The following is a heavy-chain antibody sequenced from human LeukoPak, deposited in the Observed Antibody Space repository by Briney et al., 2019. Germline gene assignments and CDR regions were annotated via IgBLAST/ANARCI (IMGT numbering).Heavy chain of an antibody. Sequence: GASLRLSCAASGFTFSSYAMSWVRQAPGKGLEWVSAISGSGGSTYYADSVKGRFTISRDNSKNTLYLQMNSLRAEDTAVYYCARDLGGYSDPVYWGQGTLVTVSS. CDR3: ARDLGGYSDPVY. D-gene: IGHD5-18*01. V-gene: IGHV3-23*01. CDR1: GFTFSSYA. CDR2: ISGSGGST. J-gene: IGHJ4*02.